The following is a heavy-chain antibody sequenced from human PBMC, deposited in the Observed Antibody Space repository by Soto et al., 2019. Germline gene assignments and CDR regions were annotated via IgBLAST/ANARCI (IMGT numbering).Heavy chain of an antibody. Sequence: QLQLQESGPGLLKPSETLSLTCTVSGGSISSGSYYWDWIRQPPGKGLEWIGNVYYSGSTNYNPSLESRVTMCVDTSKKQFSLKLSSVTVADTAVYYCARQTDSYYTFDAFDIWGQGTMVTVSS. D-gene: IGHD3-22*01. V-gene: IGHV4-39*01. CDR2: VYYSGST. CDR1: GGSISSGSYY. J-gene: IGHJ3*02. CDR3: ARQTDSYYTFDAFDI.